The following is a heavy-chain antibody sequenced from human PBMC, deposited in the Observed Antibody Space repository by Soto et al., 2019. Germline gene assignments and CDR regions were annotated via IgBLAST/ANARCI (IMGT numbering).Heavy chain of an antibody. J-gene: IGHJ3*02. Sequence: GASVKVSCKASGYTFTSYYMHWVRQAPGQGLEWMGIINTSGGSTSYAQKFQGRVTMTRDTSTSTVYMELSSLRSEDTAVYYCARPVTFWSGYYGRQDAFDIWGQGTMVTVSS. D-gene: IGHD3-3*01. CDR3: ARPVTFWSGYYGRQDAFDI. V-gene: IGHV1-46*01. CDR1: GYTFTSYY. CDR2: INTSGGST.